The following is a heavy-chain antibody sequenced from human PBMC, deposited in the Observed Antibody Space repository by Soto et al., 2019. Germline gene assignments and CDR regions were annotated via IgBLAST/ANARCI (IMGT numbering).Heavy chain of an antibody. CDR3: ARVSRVWYSSGWYNTKGYYYYYGMDV. V-gene: IGHV6-1*01. CDR2: TYYRSKWYN. Sequence: SQTLSLTCAISGDSVSSNSAAWNWIRQSPSRGLEWLGRTYYRSKWYNDYAVSVKSRITINPDTSKNQFSLQLNSVTPEDTAVYYCARVSRVWYSSGWYNTKGYYYYYGMDVWGQGTTVTVSS. J-gene: IGHJ6*02. CDR1: GDSVSSNSAA. D-gene: IGHD6-19*01.